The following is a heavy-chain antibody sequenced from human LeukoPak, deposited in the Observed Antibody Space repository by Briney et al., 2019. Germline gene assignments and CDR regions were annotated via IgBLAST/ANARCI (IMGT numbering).Heavy chain of an antibody. CDR1: GYTFTGYY. CDR3: ARDTDVVVVPAVVWGY. Sequence: ASVKVSCKASGYTFTGYYMHWVRQAPGQGLEWMGWINPNSGGTNYAQKFQGRVTMTRDTSISTAYMELSRLRSDDTAVYYCARDTDVVVVPAVVWGYWGQGTLVTVSS. CDR2: INPNSGGT. J-gene: IGHJ4*02. V-gene: IGHV1-2*02. D-gene: IGHD2-2*01.